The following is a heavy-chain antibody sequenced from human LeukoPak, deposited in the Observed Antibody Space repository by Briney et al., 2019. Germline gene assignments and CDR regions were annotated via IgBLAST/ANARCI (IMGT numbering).Heavy chain of an antibody. Sequence: PGGSLRLSCAASGFTFDDYAMHWVRQAPGKGLEWVSGISWNSGGIGYADSVKGRFTISRDNSKNTLYLQMNSLRAEDTAVYYCAKADSSGYYYYYYYYMDVWGKGTTVTISS. CDR1: GFTFDDYA. CDR3: AKADSSGYYYYYYYYMDV. D-gene: IGHD3-22*01. J-gene: IGHJ6*03. V-gene: IGHV3-9*01. CDR2: ISWNSGGI.